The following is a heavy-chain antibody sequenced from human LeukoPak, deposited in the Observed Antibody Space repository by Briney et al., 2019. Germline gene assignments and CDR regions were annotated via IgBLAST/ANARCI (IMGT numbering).Heavy chain of an antibody. CDR3: AKDGSSISFYYYMDV. CDR2: ITASGDAT. D-gene: IGHD6-6*01. J-gene: IGHJ6*03. CDR1: GFSFHTHA. Sequence: GGSLRLSCVASGFSFHTHAMTWVRQAPGKGLEWVSTITASGDATFYADSVKGRFTISRDNSQNNLYLQLNSLRAQDTAVYYCAKDGSSISFYYYMDVWGRGTTVTVSS. V-gene: IGHV3-23*01.